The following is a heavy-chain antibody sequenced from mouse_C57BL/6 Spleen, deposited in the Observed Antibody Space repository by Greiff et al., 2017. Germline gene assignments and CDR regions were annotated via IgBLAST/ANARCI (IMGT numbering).Heavy chain of an antibody. D-gene: IGHD4-1*01. CDR1: GYTFTDYE. V-gene: IGHV1-15*01. Sequence: VQLKQSGAELVRPGASVTLSCKASGYTFTDYEMHWVKQTPVHGLEWIGAIDPETGGTAYNQKFKGKAILTADKYSSTAYMELRSLTSEDSAVYYCTRRGLGYAMDYWGQGTSVTVSS. J-gene: IGHJ4*01. CDR2: IDPETGGT. CDR3: TRRGLGYAMDY.